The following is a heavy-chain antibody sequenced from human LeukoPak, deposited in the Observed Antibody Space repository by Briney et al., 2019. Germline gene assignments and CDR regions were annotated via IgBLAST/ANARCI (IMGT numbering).Heavy chain of an antibody. V-gene: IGHV4-34*01. J-gene: IGHJ4*02. CDR2: INHSGST. D-gene: IGHD5-24*01. CDR3: ASHSRDGYNRIDY. Sequence: SETLSLTCAVYGGSFSGYYWSWIRQPPGQGLEWIGEINHSGSTNYNPSLKSRVTISVDTSKNQFSLKLSSVTAADTAVYYCASHSRDGYNRIDYWGQGTLVTVSS. CDR1: GGSFSGYY.